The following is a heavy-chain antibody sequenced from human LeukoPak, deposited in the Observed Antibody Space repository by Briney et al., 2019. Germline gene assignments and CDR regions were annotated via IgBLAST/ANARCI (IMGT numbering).Heavy chain of an antibody. J-gene: IGHJ4*02. V-gene: IGHV4-39*01. CDR1: GDSINTKNYY. Sequence: SETLSLTCTVSGDSINTKNYYRGWIRQPPGKGLEWIGSIYYSGNTYYNPSLKSRVTLSIDTSKNQSSLRLSSVTAADTAVYHCARHSYGTFDYWGQGTLVTVSS. CDR3: ARHSYGTFDY. D-gene: IGHD5-18*01. CDR2: IYYSGNT.